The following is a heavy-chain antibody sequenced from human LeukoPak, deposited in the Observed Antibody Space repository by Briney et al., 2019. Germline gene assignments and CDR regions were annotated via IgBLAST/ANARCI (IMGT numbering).Heavy chain of an antibody. J-gene: IGHJ3*02. Sequence: ALILSCTAPGCTFRTCVLHWVRQAPGKGLEGVAVLRYDGSRKYYADSVKGRFTISRDNSKNTLYLQMNTLRAEDTAVYYCARDHDYGDYYNGAFDIWGQGTMVTVSS. V-gene: IGHV3-33*01. D-gene: IGHD4-17*01. CDR3: ARDHDYGDYYNGAFDI. CDR2: LRYDGSRK. CDR1: GCTFRTCV.